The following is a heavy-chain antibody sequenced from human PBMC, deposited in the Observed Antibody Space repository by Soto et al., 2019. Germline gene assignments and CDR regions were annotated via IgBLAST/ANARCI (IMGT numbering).Heavy chain of an antibody. D-gene: IGHD3-9*01. V-gene: IGHV1-69*12. CDR1: GGSLSNYG. Sequence: QVQLVQSGAEVKKPGSSVKVSCKASGGSLSNYGISWVRQAPGQGLEWMGGIIPVFGTANYAQKFQGRVTITADESPSIGDMGVTSLKSEDTAVYYCARGDATKIVVTTYYSMDVWGQGTTVTVSS. J-gene: IGHJ6*02. CDR2: IIPVFGTA. CDR3: ARGDATKIVVTTYYSMDV.